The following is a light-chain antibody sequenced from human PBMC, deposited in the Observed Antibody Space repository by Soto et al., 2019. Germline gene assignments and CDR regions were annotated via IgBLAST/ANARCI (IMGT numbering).Light chain of an antibody. CDR1: QSIVHSNGRTY. J-gene: IGKJ1*01. V-gene: IGKV2-24*01. CDR2: EVS. Sequence: DIVVTKTPLSSPVNRGQPASISCRYSQSIVHSNGRTYLSWFKQRPGQPPRLLIHEVSNRLAGVPGRIRGSGAGTDFTLRISRVEAEDVGGYYCIQATDFPWTCGQGTKLKI. CDR3: IQATDFPWT.